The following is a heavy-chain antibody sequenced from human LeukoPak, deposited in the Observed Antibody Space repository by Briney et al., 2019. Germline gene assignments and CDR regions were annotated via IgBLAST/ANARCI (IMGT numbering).Heavy chain of an antibody. CDR2: INHCGST. CDR3: GRAFRGELYYASLYYYYYMDV. CDR1: GGSFSGYY. J-gene: IGHJ6*03. Sequence: SETLSLTCAVYGGSFSGYYWSWIRQPPGKGLEWIGEINHCGSTNYNPSLKSRVNISVDTSKNQLSLKLSSVTAADTAVYYCGRAFRGELYYASLYYYYYMDVWGKGTTVTVSS. V-gene: IGHV4-34*01. D-gene: IGHD3-10*01.